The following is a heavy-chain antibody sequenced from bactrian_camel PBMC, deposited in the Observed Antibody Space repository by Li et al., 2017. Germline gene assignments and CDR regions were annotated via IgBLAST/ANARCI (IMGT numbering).Heavy chain of an antibody. Sequence: VQLVESGGGSVEAGGSLRLTCLASSGYNYSPYCMGWIRQAPGKEREAVAAIDTDGTATYADFVTGRFTISKDNAKNTLYLQMNSLKPEDTAMYYCAADPRYGLGIHPLGEYEYSYWGQGTQVTVS. CDR1: SGYNYSPYC. J-gene: IGHJ4*01. CDR2: IDTDGTA. CDR3: AADPRYGLGIHPLGEYEYSY. D-gene: IGHD5*01. V-gene: IGHV3S53*01.